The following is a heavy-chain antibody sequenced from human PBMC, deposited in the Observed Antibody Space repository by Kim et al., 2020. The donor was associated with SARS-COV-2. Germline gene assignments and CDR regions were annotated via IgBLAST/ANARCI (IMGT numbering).Heavy chain of an antibody. D-gene: IGHD6-19*01. V-gene: IGHV4-59*01. Sequence: SETLSLTCTVSGGSISSYYWSWIRQPPGKGLEWIGYIYYSGSTNYNPSLKSRVTISVDTSKNQFSLKLSSVTAADTAVYYCARGYSRGWAYGMDVWGQGTTVTVSS. CDR2: IYYSGST. CDR3: ARGYSRGWAYGMDV. CDR1: GGSISSYY. J-gene: IGHJ6*02.